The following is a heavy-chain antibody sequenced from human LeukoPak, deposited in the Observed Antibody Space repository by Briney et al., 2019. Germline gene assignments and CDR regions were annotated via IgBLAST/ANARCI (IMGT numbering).Heavy chain of an antibody. CDR2: ISGNGGST. Sequence: AGSLRLSCAASGFTFSSYAMSWVRQAPGKGLEWVSAISGNGGSTYYADSVKGRFTISRDNSKNTLSLQMNSLRAEDTAVYYCAKDISEARDYFDYWGQGTLVTVSS. CDR1: GFTFSSYA. J-gene: IGHJ4*02. V-gene: IGHV3-23*01. CDR3: AKDISEARDYFDY.